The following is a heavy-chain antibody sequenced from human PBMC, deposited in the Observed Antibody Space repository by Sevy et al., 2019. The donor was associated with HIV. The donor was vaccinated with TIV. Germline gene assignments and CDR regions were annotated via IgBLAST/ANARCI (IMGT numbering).Heavy chain of an antibody. CDR2: IYYSGST. V-gene: IGHV4-39*01. CDR1: GGSISSSSYY. CDR3: ARLRDTMIVVVYFDY. D-gene: IGHD3-22*01. J-gene: IGHJ4*02. Sequence: SETLSLTCTVSGGSISSSSYYWGWIRQPPGKGLEWMGSIYYSGSTYYNPSLKSRVTISVDTSKNQFSLKLSSVTAAETAVYYCARLRDTMIVVVYFDYWGQGTLVTVSS.